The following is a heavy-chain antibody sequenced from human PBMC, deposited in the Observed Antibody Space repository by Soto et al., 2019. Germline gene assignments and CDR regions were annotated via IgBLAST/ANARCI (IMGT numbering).Heavy chain of an antibody. CDR2: INPRSGST. J-gene: IGHJ6*02. CDR3: ARDPRGTVVGYYYYAMDV. CDR1: GDTFNNHF. Sequence: QVNLVQSGAEVAKPGASVKVSCKASGDTFNNHFLHWVRLAPGQALEWMGMINPRSGSTTYSERLQDTVTITRDTSTTTVYIELSSLRSEDTATYYCARDPRGTVVGYYYYAMDVWGQGTTVTVSS. V-gene: IGHV1-46*02. D-gene: IGHD1-26*01.